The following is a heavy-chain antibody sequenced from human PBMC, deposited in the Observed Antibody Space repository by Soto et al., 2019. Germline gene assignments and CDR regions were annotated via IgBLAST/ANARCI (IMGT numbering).Heavy chain of an antibody. CDR2: ISYDGSNK. J-gene: IGHJ4*02. Sequence: QVQLVESGGGVVQPGRSLRLSCAASGFTFSSYAMHWVRQAPGKGLEWVAVISYDGSNKYYADSVKGRFTISRDNSKNTLYLQMNSLRAEDTAVYYCARERIAVAGPFDYWGQGTLVTVSS. CDR1: GFTFSSYA. D-gene: IGHD6-19*01. CDR3: ARERIAVAGPFDY. V-gene: IGHV3-30-3*01.